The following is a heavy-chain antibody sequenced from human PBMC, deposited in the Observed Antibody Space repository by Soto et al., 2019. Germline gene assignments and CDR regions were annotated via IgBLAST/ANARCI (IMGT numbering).Heavy chain of an antibody. CDR1: GRSMSSNY. Sequence: PSETLSLTCSVSGRSMSSNYWSWIRQSPDKGLEWLGYVFYVGTYYNPSLGGRASMSVERSKSQFSLKLTSVPVADTAVYYCGSYRGALYFEFWGPGILVTVSS. V-gene: IGHV4-59*01. CDR2: VFYVGT. J-gene: IGHJ4*02. D-gene: IGHD3-16*01. CDR3: GSYRGALYFEF.